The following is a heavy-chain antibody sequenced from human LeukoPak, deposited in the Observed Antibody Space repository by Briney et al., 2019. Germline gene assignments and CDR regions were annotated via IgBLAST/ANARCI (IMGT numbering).Heavy chain of an antibody. V-gene: IGHV1-8*01. CDR1: GYTFTNYD. Sequence: ASVKVSCKASGYTFTNYDINWVRQATGQGLEWMGWMNPNNGNAGYAQKFQDKVTMTRDTSISTAFMELSSLRSEDTAIYYCARGAWYNSAYTALHYFDYWGQGTLVTVSS. D-gene: IGHD6-19*01. J-gene: IGHJ4*02. CDR2: MNPNNGNA. CDR3: ARGAWYNSAYTALHYFDY.